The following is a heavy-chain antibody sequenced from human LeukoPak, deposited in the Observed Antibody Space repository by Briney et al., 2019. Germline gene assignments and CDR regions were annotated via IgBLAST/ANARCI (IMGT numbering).Heavy chain of an antibody. J-gene: IGHJ4*02. CDR3: AKDREGLLWFGEFLDPFDY. CDR2: IRYDGSNK. Sequence: GGSLRLSCAASGFTFSSYDIHWVRQAPGKGLEWVAFIRYDGSNKYYADSVKGRFTISRDNSKNTLYLQMNSLRAEDTAVYYCAKDREGLLWFGEFLDPFDYWGQGTLVTVSS. V-gene: IGHV3-30*02. D-gene: IGHD3-10*01. CDR1: GFTFSSYD.